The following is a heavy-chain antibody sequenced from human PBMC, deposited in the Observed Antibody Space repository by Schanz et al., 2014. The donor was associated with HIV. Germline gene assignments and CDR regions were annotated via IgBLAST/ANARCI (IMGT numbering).Heavy chain of an antibody. Sequence: EVHLSESGGGLVQPGESVKIACVASGFTFSSFAMTWVRQVPGKGLEWVSDIRGGAGGTYYADSVKGRFTISRDNSKSTLYLQMNRLRAEDTAVYYCVGHGSSSSWGLGTLVTVSS. J-gene: IGHJ5*02. D-gene: IGHD6-6*01. CDR3: VGHGSSSS. CDR1: GFTFSSFA. CDR2: IRGGAGGT. V-gene: IGHV3-23*01.